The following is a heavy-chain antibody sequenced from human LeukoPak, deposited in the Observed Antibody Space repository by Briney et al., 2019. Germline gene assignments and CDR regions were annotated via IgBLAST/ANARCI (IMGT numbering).Heavy chain of an antibody. V-gene: IGHV3-74*01. D-gene: IGHD6-13*01. CDR3: ARGTAATAGIDY. CDR1: GFNFSSYW. J-gene: IGHJ4*02. CDR2: INTDGSAT. Sequence: GGSLRLSCAVSGFNFSSYWIHWVRQAPGKRLVWVSLINTDGSATTYGDSAKGRFTVSRDNDKNTLFLDMNSLRVEDTAVYYCARGTAATAGIDYWGQGTLVTVSS.